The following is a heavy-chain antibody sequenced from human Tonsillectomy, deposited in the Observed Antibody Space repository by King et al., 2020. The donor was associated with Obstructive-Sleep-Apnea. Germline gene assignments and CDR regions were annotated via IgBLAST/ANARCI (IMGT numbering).Heavy chain of an antibody. Sequence: VQLQESGPGLVKPSETLSLTCTVSGYSISSVYYWGWIRQPPGKGLEWIGSIYHSGSTYYNPSLKSRVTISVDTSKNQFSLKLSSVTAADTAVYYCARDAYGSGSYYDDYWGQGTLVTVSS. CDR1: GYSISSVYY. CDR3: ARDAYGSGSYYDDY. V-gene: IGHV4-38-2*02. D-gene: IGHD3-10*01. J-gene: IGHJ4*02. CDR2: IYHSGST.